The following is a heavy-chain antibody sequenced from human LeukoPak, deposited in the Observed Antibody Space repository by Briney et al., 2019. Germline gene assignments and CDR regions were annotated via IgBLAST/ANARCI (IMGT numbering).Heavy chain of an antibody. J-gene: IGHJ4*02. CDR3: ARDYDGSGYYDVY. D-gene: IGHD3-22*01. V-gene: IGHV3-7*05. CDR1: GFTFGSHW. CDR2: IKQDGSEK. Sequence: GGSLTLSCAASGFTFGSHWMSWVRQAPGKGLEWVANIKQDGSEKYYVDSVKGRFTISRDNAKNSLYLQMNSLRAEDTAVYYCARDYDGSGYYDVYRGQGTLVTVSS.